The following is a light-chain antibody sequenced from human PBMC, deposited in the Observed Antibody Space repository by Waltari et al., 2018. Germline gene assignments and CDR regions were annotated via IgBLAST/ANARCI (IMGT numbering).Light chain of an antibody. CDR1: TGPVTNPHY. CDR3: SLGYGGPVV. V-gene: IGLV7-46*01. Sequence: QAVVTQEPSLTVSPGGTVTLPCASSTGPVTNPHYALWFQQKPGQAPMTLIYDTYNKHSLTRARCAGSLCGGKAVLTLSGARPEDEADVYCSLGYGGPVVFGGGTKLTVL. J-gene: IGLJ2*01. CDR2: DTY.